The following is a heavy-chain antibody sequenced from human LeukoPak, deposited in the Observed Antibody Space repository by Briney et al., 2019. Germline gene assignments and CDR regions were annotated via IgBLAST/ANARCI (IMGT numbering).Heavy chain of an antibody. Sequence: PGGSLRLSCAASGFTFDDYAMHWVRQAPGKGLEWVSGISWNSGSIGYADSVKGRFTISRDNAKNSLYLQMNSLREEDTALYYCGEANSGYYSAILDWGQGTLVTVSS. CDR2: ISWNSGSI. J-gene: IGHJ4*02. CDR1: GFTFDDYA. D-gene: IGHD3-22*01. CDR3: GEANSGYYSAILD. V-gene: IGHV3-9*01.